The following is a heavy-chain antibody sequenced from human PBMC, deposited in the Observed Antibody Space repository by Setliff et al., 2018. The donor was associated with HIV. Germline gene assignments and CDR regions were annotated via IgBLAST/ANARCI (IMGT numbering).Heavy chain of an antibody. Sequence: SEILSLTCTVSSGSIKGYYWSWIRQPPGKGLEWVGYIYGSGSTNYNPSLKSRLTISIDMSKNQFSLKLNSVTAADTAVYYCARAGNDYYDSNGYYYVVDWFDSWGQGTLVTVSS. CDR3: ARAGNDYYDSNGYYYVVDWFDS. CDR2: IYGSGST. V-gene: IGHV4-59*01. CDR1: SGSIKGYY. D-gene: IGHD3-22*01. J-gene: IGHJ5*01.